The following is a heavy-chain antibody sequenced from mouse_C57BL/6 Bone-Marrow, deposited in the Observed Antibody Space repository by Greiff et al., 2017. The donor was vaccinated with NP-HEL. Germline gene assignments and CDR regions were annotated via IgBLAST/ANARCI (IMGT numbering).Heavy chain of an antibody. CDR2: INYDGSST. CDR3: AREGGLRRRTYAMDY. Sequence: DVMLVESEGGLVQPGSSMKLSCTASGFTFSDYYMAWVRQVPEKGLEWVANINYDGSSTYYLDSLKSRFIISRDNAKNILYLQVRSLKSEDTATYYCAREGGLRRRTYAMDYWGQGTSVTVSS. D-gene: IGHD2-4*01. J-gene: IGHJ4*01. CDR1: GFTFSDYY. V-gene: IGHV5-16*01.